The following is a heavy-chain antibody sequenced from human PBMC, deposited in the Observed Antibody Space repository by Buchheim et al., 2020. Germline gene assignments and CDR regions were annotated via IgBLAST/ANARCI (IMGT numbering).Heavy chain of an antibody. J-gene: IGHJ4*02. CDR2: ISYDGSNK. V-gene: IGHV3-30*18. Sequence: QVQLVESGGGVVQPGRSLRPSCAASGFTFSSYGMHWVRQAPGKGLEWVAVISYDGSNKYYADSVKGRFTISRDNSKNTLYLQMNSLRAEDTAVYYCANSHYDSSGYYLPFDYWGQGTL. CDR3: ANSHYDSSGYYLPFDY. D-gene: IGHD3-22*01. CDR1: GFTFSSYG.